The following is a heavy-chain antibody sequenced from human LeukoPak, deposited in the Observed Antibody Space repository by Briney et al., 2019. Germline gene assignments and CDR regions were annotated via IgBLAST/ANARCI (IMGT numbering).Heavy chain of an antibody. CDR1: GFTFSSYS. V-gene: IGHV3-21*01. Sequence: PGGSLRLSCAASGFTFSSYSMNWVRQAPGKGLEWVSSISSSSSYIYYADSVKGRFTISRDNAKNSLYLQMNSLRAEDTAVYYCAINGDFPYYFDYWGQGTLVTVSS. CDR2: ISSSSSYI. CDR3: AINGDFPYYFDY. D-gene: IGHD2-8*01. J-gene: IGHJ4*02.